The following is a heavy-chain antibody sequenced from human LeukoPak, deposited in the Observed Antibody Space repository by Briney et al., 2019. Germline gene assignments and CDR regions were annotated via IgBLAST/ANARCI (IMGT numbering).Heavy chain of an antibody. CDR3: ARDIRGLAPYYYYGMDV. CDR2: IYHSGST. V-gene: IGHV4-4*07. Sequence: PSETLSLTCTVSGGSISSYYWSWIRQPAGKGLEWIGSIYHSGSTYYNPSLKSRVTISVDTSKNQFSLKLSSVTAADTAVYYCARDIRGLAPYYYYGMDVWGQGTTVTVSS. D-gene: IGHD3/OR15-3a*01. CDR1: GGSISSYY. J-gene: IGHJ6*02.